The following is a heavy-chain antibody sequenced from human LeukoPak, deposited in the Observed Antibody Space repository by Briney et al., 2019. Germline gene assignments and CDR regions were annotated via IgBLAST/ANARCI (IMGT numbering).Heavy chain of an antibody. CDR2: ISGSGGST. V-gene: IGHV3-23*01. D-gene: IGHD3-16*01. CDR1: GFTFSTYA. Sequence: GGSLRLSCAASGFTFSTYAMSWVRQAPGKGLEWVSVISGSGGSTYYADSVKGRFTISRDNSKNTLYLQMNSLRAEDTAVYYCAKGGGARPFDYWGQGTLVTVSS. J-gene: IGHJ4*02. CDR3: AKGGGARPFDY.